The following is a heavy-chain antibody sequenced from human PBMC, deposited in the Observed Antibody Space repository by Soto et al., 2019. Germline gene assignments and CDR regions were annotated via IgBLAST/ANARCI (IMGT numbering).Heavy chain of an antibody. V-gene: IGHV1-69*12. CDR3: ARVAGVDWSGGSCYFWFDP. CDR2: IIPIFGTA. Sequence: QVQLVQSGAEVKKPGSSVKVSCKASGGTFSSYAISWVRQAPGQGLEWMGGIIPIFGTANYAQKFQGRVTITADESTSRAYIQLSSLRSEDTAVYFCARVAGVDWSGGSCYFWFDPWGQGNLVTVSS. J-gene: IGHJ5*02. CDR1: GGTFSSYA. D-gene: IGHD2-15*01.